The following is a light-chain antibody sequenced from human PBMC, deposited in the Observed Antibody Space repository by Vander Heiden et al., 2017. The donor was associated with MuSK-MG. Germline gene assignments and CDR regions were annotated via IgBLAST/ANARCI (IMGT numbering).Light chain of an antibody. J-gene: IGKJ3*01. V-gene: IGKV1-39*01. CDR1: QSISSY. Sequence: DIQMTQSPSSLSASVGDRVTITCRASQSISSYLNWYQQKPGKAPKLLIYAASILQSGVPSRFSGSVSGTDFTLTISSLQPADFATYYCQQSYSTPRTFGPGTKVEIK. CDR3: QQSYSTPRT. CDR2: AAS.